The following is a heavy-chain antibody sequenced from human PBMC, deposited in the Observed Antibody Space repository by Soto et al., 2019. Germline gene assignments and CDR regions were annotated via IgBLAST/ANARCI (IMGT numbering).Heavy chain of an antibody. D-gene: IGHD2-8*02. CDR2: ISRDGGTK. V-gene: IGHV3-30*03. Sequence: QVQLVESGGGVVQPGRSLRLSCAVSGFTVSTYGMHWVRQAPGKGLEGVAVISRDGGTKYYADSVKGRFSICRDNSRNTLFLEMNSLRGGDLGVYYCTGGVASGYWGQGTLVTGSS. CDR1: GFTVSTYG. J-gene: IGHJ4*02. CDR3: TGGVASGY.